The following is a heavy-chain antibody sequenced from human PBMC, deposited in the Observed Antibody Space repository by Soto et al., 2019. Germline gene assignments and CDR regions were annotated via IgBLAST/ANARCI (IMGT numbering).Heavy chain of an antibody. CDR2: IYYSGST. Sequence: PSETLSLTCTVSGGSISRYYWSWIRQPPEKGLEWIGYIYYSGSTNYNPSLKSRVTISVDTAKNQFSLKLSSVTAADTPVYYCARLWSSSWYVNFDYWGQGTLVIVSA. CDR1: GGSISRYY. CDR3: ARLWSSSWYVNFDY. J-gene: IGHJ4*02. D-gene: IGHD6-13*01. V-gene: IGHV4-59*08.